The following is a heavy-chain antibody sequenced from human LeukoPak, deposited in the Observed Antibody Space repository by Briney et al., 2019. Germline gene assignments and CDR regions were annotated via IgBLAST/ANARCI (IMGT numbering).Heavy chain of an antibody. D-gene: IGHD3-22*01. J-gene: IGHJ4*02. V-gene: IGHV1-69*01. CDR1: GGTFSSYA. CDR2: IIPIFGTA. CDR3: ARVGGDDSSGYYYPQPFDY. Sequence: SVKVSCKASGGTFSSYAISWVRQAPGQGLEWMGGIIPIFGTANYAQKFQGRVTITADESTSTAYMELSSLRSEDTAVYYCARVGGDDSSGYYYPQPFDYWGQGTQVTVSS.